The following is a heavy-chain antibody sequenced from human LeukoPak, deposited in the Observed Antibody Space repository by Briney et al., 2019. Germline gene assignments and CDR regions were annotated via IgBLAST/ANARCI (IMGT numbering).Heavy chain of an antibody. Sequence: GGSLRLSCAASGFTVSSKYMSWVRQAPGKGLEWVSIIYTGGSTYYADSVKGRFTISRDNSKNTLYLQMNSLRAEDTAVYYCARVGYDILTGYYRGLFDYWGQGTLVTVSS. V-gene: IGHV3-53*05. CDR2: IYTGGST. CDR1: GFTVSSKY. J-gene: IGHJ4*02. CDR3: ARVGYDILTGYYRGLFDY. D-gene: IGHD3-9*01.